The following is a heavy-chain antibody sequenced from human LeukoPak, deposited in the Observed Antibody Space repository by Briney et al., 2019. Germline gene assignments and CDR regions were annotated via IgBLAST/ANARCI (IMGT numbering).Heavy chain of an antibody. CDR1: SGSISIYH. CDR2: FYTSGST. D-gene: IGHD3-22*01. CDR3: GRQRGCYDSSGYSVMDV. J-gene: IGHJ6*04. Sequence: SETLSLPCTVSSGSISIYHWSWIRQPPGKGLEWLGYFYTSGSTNYNTSLKSRVTIPVDPSKNQFSLKHSYVTAAETAGYYRGRQRGCYDSSGYSVMDVWGKGTTVTVSS. V-gene: IGHV4-4*08.